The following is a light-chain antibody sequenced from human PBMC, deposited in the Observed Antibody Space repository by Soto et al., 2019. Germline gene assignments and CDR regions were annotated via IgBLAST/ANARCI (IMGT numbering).Light chain of an antibody. J-gene: IGLJ2*01. Sequence: QSALTQPASVSGSPGQSITISCTGVSSDISAYKYVSWYQQHPGHAPKLLLYEVTNRPSGVSKRFSGSKSGDTASLTISGLQAEYEADYYCSSYTSGTSLVVFGGGTKLTVL. V-gene: IGLV2-14*01. CDR1: SSDISAYKY. CDR2: EVT. CDR3: SSYTSGTSLVV.